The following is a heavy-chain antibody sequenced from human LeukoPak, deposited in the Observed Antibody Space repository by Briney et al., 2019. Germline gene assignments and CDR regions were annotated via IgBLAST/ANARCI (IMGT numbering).Heavy chain of an antibody. CDR2: IDSDGSST. Sequence: GGSLRLSCAASGFTFSIYWMHWVRQAPGKGLVWVSRIDSDGSSTTYADSVKGRFTISRDNAKNTLYLQLNSLRAEDTAVYYCARDQGIAAGRAFDYWGQGTLVTVSS. V-gene: IGHV3-74*01. J-gene: IGHJ4*02. CDR1: GFTFSIYW. D-gene: IGHD6-13*01. CDR3: ARDQGIAAGRAFDY.